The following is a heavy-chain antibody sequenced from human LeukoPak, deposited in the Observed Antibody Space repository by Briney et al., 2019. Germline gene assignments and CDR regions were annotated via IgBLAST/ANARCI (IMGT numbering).Heavy chain of an antibody. Sequence: GGSLRLSCAASGFTFSSYSMNWVRQAPGKGREWVSSISSSSSYIYYADSVKGRFTISRDNAKNSLYLQMNSLRAEDTAVYYCARDLGGIAVAGTKMDVWGKGTTVTVSS. CDR1: GFTFSSYS. V-gene: IGHV3-21*01. CDR2: ISSSSSYI. J-gene: IGHJ6*04. CDR3: ARDLGGIAVAGTKMDV. D-gene: IGHD6-19*01.